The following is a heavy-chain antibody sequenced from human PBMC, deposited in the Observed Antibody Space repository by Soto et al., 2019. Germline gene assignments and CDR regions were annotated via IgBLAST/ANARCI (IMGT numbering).Heavy chain of an antibody. V-gene: IGHV1-69*13. Sequence: SVKVSCKASGGTFSSYAISWVRQAPGQGLEWMGGIIPIFGTANYAQKFQGRVTITADESASTAYMELSSLRSEDTAVYYCASWPRYCSSTSCYTGYYYGMDVWGQGTTVTVSS. D-gene: IGHD2-2*02. CDR1: GGTFSSYA. J-gene: IGHJ6*02. CDR3: ASWPRYCSSTSCYTGYYYGMDV. CDR2: IIPIFGTA.